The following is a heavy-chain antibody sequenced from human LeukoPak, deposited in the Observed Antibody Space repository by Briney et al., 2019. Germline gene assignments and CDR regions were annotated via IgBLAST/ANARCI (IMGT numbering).Heavy chain of an antibody. CDR1: GFIFSSYG. J-gene: IGHJ4*02. Sequence: GGSLRLSCAASGFIFSSYGMSWVRQAPGKGLEWVSAISGSGDSTYYADSVKGRFTISRDNSKNTLYLQMNSLGVEDTAVYYCAKDDAWLQYGNWGRGTLVTVSS. D-gene: IGHD5-24*01. V-gene: IGHV3-23*01. CDR3: AKDDAWLQYGN. CDR2: ISGSGDST.